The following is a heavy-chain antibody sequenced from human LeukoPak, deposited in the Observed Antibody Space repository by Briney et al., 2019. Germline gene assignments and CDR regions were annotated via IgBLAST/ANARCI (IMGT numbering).Heavy chain of an antibody. CDR2: INPNSGGT. CDR3: ARGRLAMGYYYYGMDV. V-gene: IGHV1-2*02. J-gene: IGHJ6*02. D-gene: IGHD5-18*01. CDR1: GYTFTGHY. Sequence: GASVKVSCKASGYTFTGHYMHWVRQAPGQGLEWMGWINPNSGGTNYAQRFQGRVTMTRDTSISTAYMELSRLRSDDTAVYYCARGRLAMGYYYYGMDVWGQGTTVTVSS.